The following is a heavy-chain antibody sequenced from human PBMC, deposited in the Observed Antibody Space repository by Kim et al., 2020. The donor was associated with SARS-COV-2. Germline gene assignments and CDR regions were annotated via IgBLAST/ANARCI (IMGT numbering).Heavy chain of an antibody. V-gene: IGHV3-74*01. J-gene: IGHJ6*02. CDR3: ARDHRVGWFGELVYYYYGMDV. CDR2: INSDGSST. D-gene: IGHD3-10*01. Sequence: GGSLRLSCAASGFTFSSYWMHWVRQAPGKGLVWVSRINSDGSSTSYADSVKGRFTISRDNAKNTLYLQMNSLRAEDTAVYYCARDHRVGWFGELVYYYYGMDVWGQGTTVTVSS. CDR1: GFTFSSYW.